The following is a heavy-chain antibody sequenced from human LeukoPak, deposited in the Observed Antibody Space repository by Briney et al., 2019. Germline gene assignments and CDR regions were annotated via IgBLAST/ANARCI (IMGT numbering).Heavy chain of an antibody. CDR1: GGSISSSNW. D-gene: IGHD4-17*01. CDR3: ARDWGYGDYLYYFDY. V-gene: IGHV4-4*02. CDR2: IYHSGST. J-gene: IGHJ4*02. Sequence: SGTLSLTCAVSGGSISSSNWWSWVRQPPGKGLEWIGEIYHSGSTNYNPSLKSRVTISVDKSKNQFSLKLSSVTAADTAVHYCARDWGYGDYLYYFDYWGQGTLVTVSS.